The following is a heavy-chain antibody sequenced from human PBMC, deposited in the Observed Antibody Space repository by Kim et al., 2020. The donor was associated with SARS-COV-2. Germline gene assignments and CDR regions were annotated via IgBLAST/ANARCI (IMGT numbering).Heavy chain of an antibody. CDR3: ARVGSGWQLAVDY. Sequence: YAQKFQGRVTMTRDTSISTAYMELSRLRSDDTAVYYCARVGSGWQLAVDYWGQGTLVTVSS. D-gene: IGHD6-6*01. J-gene: IGHJ4*02. V-gene: IGHV1-2*02.